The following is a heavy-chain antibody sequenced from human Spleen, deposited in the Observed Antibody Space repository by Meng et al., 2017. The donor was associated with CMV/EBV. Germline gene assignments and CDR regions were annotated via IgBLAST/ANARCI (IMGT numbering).Heavy chain of an antibody. CDR2: IVPILGVP. J-gene: IGHJ5*02. CDR1: GGFCSSYT. CDR3: ARGGAAAGPNP. V-gene: IGHV1-69*02. Sequence: SWKASGGFCSSYTFSWVRQAPGQGLEGMGRIVPILGVPSYAQKFQGRVTITADTSTRTVYMELTGLRSEDTAEYYCARGGAAAGPNPWGQGTLVTVSS. D-gene: IGHD6-13*01.